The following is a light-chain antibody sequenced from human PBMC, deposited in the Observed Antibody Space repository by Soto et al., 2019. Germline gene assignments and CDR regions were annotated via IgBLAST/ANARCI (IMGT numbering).Light chain of an antibody. CDR2: DVS. V-gene: IGLV2-14*03. J-gene: IGLJ1*01. CDR3: SSYTTSNTRQIV. CDR1: SSDVGGYNY. Sequence: QSVLTQPASVSGSPGQSITISSTGTSSDVGGYNYVSWYQHHPGKAPKLLIYDVSNRPSGVSNRFSGSKSDNTASLTISGLQPEDEADYYCSSYTTSNTRQIVFGTGTKLTVL.